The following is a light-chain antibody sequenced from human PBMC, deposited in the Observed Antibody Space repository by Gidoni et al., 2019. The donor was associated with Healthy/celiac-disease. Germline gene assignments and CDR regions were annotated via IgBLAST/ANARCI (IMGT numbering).Light chain of an antibody. CDR3: QQYYSYPYT. CDR1: QGISSC. J-gene: IGKJ2*01. Sequence: AIRMTQSPSSFSAATGDRVTITCRASQGISSCLAWCQQKPGKAPKLLIYAASTLQSGVPSRFSGSGSGTDFTLTISCLQSEDFATYYCQQYYSYPYTFGQGTKLEIK. V-gene: IGKV1-8*01. CDR2: AAS.